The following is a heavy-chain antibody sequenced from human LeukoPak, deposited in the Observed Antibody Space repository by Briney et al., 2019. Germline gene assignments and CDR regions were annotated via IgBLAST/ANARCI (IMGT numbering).Heavy chain of an antibody. V-gene: IGHV3-30*03. D-gene: IGHD4-17*01. CDR2: ISYSGSNE. J-gene: IGHJ3*02. CDR1: GFTFNSFG. Sequence: QPGGSLRLSCAASGFTFNSFGMNWVRQAPGKGLEWVALISYSGSNEAYADSVKGRFSISRDNSKNKLYLQMNSLRSEDTAVYYCARDFRRYGDSPRSAIDIWGQGTMVTVSS. CDR3: ARDFRRYGDSPRSAIDI.